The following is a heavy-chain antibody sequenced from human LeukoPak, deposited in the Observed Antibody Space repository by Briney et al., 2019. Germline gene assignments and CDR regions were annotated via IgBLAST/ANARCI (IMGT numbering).Heavy chain of an antibody. CDR2: ISGSGGST. D-gene: IGHD3-16*01. CDR1: GFTFSSYA. Sequence: GGSLRLSCAASGFTFSSYAMSWVRQAPGKGLEWVSAISGSGGSTYYADSVKGRFTISRDNAKNSLYLQMNSLRAEDTAVYYCARDSDWGTFDYRGQGTLVTVSS. J-gene: IGHJ4*02. V-gene: IGHV3-23*01. CDR3: ARDSDWGTFDY.